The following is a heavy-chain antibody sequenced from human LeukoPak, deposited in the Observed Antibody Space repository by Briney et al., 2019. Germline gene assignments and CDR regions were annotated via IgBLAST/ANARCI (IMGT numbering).Heavy chain of an antibody. CDR2: INHSGST. CDR1: GGSFSGYY. Sequence: SETLSLTCAVYGGSFSGYYWSWIRQPPGKGLEWIGEINHSGSTNYNPSLKSRVTISADTSKNQFSLKLKSVTAADTAVYHCARGARVGYSSGWSIDYWGQGALDTVSS. CDR3: ARGARVGYSSGWSIDY. D-gene: IGHD6-19*01. J-gene: IGHJ4*02. V-gene: IGHV4-34*01.